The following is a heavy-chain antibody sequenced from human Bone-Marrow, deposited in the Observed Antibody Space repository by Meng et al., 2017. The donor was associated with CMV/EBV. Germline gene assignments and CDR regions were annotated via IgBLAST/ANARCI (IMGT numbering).Heavy chain of an antibody. D-gene: IGHD5-18*01. Sequence: KVSCKAAGNTFTSYDINWGRQATGQGIEWMGWKNPNSGNTGYAQKFQGRVTMTRNTSISTAYMELSSLRSEDTAVYYCVGGRYSYGHWGQGTLVTVSS. J-gene: IGHJ4*02. CDR1: GNTFTSYD. CDR2: KNPNSGNT. V-gene: IGHV1-8*01. CDR3: VGGRYSYGH.